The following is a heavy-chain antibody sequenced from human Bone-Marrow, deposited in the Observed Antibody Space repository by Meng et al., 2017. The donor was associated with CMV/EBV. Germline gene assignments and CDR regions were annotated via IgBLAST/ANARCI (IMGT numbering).Heavy chain of an antibody. V-gene: IGHV3-30-3*01. CDR2: ISYDGSHK. J-gene: IGHJ4*02. CDR1: GFIFSTYA. Sequence: CAASGFIFSTYAMHWVRQAPGKGLEWVAIISYDGSHKYYADSVKGRFTISRDNSKHTLYLEVNSLRTEDTAVYYCARDRDWSIPDYWGQGTLVTVSS. CDR3: ARDRDWSIPDY. D-gene: IGHD3-9*01.